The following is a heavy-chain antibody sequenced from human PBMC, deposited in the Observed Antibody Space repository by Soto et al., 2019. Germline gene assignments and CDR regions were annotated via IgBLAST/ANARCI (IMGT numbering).Heavy chain of an antibody. CDR1: GYSFTSYW. CDR2: IYPGDSDT. CDR3: ARLTLSNYGARWFDP. V-gene: IGHV5-51*01. D-gene: IGHD4-4*01. Sequence: PGESLKISCKGSGYSFTSYWIGWVRQMPGKGLEWMGIIYPGDSDTRYSPSFQGQVTISADKSISTAYLKLSSVTAADTAVYFCARLTLSNYGARWFDPWGQGTLVTVSS. J-gene: IGHJ5*02.